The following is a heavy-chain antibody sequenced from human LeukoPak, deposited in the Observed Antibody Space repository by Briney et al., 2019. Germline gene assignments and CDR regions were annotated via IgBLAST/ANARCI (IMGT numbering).Heavy chain of an antibody. CDR3: ARHLSGVTGYTYGRGIDY. V-gene: IGHV3-23*01. CDR2: ISGSSGKT. CDR1: GFTFSSYA. Sequence: GGSLRLSCAASGFTFSSYAMSWVRQAPGKGPAWVSVISGSSGKTFYADSVKGRFTISRDNYKNTVYLQMSSLRAEDTAVYYCARHLSGVTGYTYGRGIDYWGQGTLVTVSS. J-gene: IGHJ4*02. D-gene: IGHD5-18*01.